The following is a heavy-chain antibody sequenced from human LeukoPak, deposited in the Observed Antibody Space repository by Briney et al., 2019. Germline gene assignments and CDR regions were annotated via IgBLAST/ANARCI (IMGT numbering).Heavy chain of an antibody. CDR3: AKDLGYHLLARYFDY. D-gene: IGHD2-2*01. CDR2: MSHDGNKR. Sequence: PRRSLRLSCAASGFTFTSYALHWVRQAPGKRLEWVAAMSHDGNKRYYADSVKGRFDISRDTSKNTLYLQMNSLRAEDTAIYYCAKDLGYHLLARYFDYWGHGSLVTVSS. V-gene: IGHV3-30*18. J-gene: IGHJ4*01. CDR1: GFTFTSYA.